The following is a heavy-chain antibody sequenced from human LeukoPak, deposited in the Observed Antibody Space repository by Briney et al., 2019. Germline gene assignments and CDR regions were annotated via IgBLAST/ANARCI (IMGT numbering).Heavy chain of an antibody. V-gene: IGHV3-7*03. Sequence: GGSLRLSCVASGFTLGNYWMTWVRQAPGKGLEWVANIKQDGSEKYYVDSVKGRFTISRDDAKNSLYLQMNSLRAEDTAIYYCTTDTWYSAGHWGQGTLVTVSS. CDR1: GFTLGNYW. CDR2: IKQDGSEK. D-gene: IGHD2-15*01. CDR3: TTDTWYSAGH. J-gene: IGHJ4*02.